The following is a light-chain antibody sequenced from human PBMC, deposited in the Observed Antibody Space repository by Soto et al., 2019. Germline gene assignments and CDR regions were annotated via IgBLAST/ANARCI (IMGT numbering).Light chain of an antibody. J-gene: IGLJ1*01. CDR1: SSDVGGYNY. CDR2: EVN. V-gene: IGLV2-8*01. Sequence: QSWLTQPPSASGSPGQSVAISCTGTSSDVGGYNYVSWYQQHPGKAPKLMIYEVNKRPSGVPDRFSGSKSGNTASLTVSGLQAEDEADYYCSSDTGRSKXVGXGTKDTVL. CDR3: SSDTGRSKX.